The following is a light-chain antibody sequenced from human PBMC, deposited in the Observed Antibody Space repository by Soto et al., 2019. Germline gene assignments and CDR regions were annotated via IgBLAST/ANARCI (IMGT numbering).Light chain of an antibody. J-gene: IGKJ4*01. CDR2: DAS. CDR3: LQRSYWPLLT. CDR1: QSVSSY. V-gene: IGKV3-11*01. Sequence: EIVLTQSPATLSLSPGERATLSCRASQSVSSYLAWYQQKPGQAPRLLIYDASNRAAGIPARFSGSGSGTDFTLIISSLELEDFAVYYCLQRSYWPLLTVGGGTMVEFK.